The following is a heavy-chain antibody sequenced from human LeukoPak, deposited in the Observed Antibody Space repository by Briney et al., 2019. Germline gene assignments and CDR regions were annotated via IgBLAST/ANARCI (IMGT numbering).Heavy chain of an antibody. Sequence: PSVTLSLTCTVSGGSISSYYWSWIRQPAGKGLEWIGRIYTSGSTNYNPSLKSRVTMSVDTSKNQFSLKLSSVTAADTAVYYCARAPMVRGVTIYYYYMDVWGKGTTVTVSS. V-gene: IGHV4-4*07. J-gene: IGHJ6*03. D-gene: IGHD3-10*01. CDR3: ARAPMVRGVTIYYYYMDV. CDR2: IYTSGST. CDR1: GGSISSYY.